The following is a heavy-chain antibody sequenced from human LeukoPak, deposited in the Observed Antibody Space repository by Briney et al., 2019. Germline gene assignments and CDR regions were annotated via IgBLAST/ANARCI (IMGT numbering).Heavy chain of an antibody. V-gene: IGHV4-61*02. D-gene: IGHD3-10*01. J-gene: IGHJ6*02. CDR3: ARVLGHPWFGESQPHYYGMDV. CDR1: GGSISSGSYY. Sequence: SETLSLTCTVSGGSISSGSYYWSWIRQPAGKGLEWIGRIYTSGSTNYNPSLKSRVTISVDTSKNQFSLKLSSVTAADTAVYYCARVLGHPWFGESQPHYYGMDVWGQGTTVTVSS. CDR2: IYTSGST.